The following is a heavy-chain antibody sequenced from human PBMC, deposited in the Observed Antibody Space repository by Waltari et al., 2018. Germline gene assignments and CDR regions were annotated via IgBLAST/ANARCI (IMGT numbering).Heavy chain of an antibody. CDR2: INPSPNS. V-gene: IGHV4-34*01. CDR3: VRLEDCTGPGGNCYSGAPFAVDV. J-gene: IGHJ6*02. CDR1: VGSLRGYY. D-gene: IGHD2-8*02. Sequence: QVHLQQWGAGLLRPSETLSLICAVYVGSLRGYYWGGIRQPPGKGLEWIGEINPSPNSNYNPSLRSRVHMSIDTSQNQFSLQLTSVTAADTGVYYCVRLEDCTGPGGNCYSGAPFAVDVWGQGTTVTVPS.